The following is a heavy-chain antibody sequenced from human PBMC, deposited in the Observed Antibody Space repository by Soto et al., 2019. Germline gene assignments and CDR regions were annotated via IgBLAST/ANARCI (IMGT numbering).Heavy chain of an antibody. V-gene: IGHV4-59*11. D-gene: IGHD2-15*01. J-gene: IGHJ4*02. CDR3: ATVAMTSPKVFDY. Sequence: QVQLQESGPGLVKPSETLSLTCTVSGGSLSSHYWSWIRQSPGKGLEWIGYIYFTGYTNYNPSLKNRVTISVDTSKSQFPLSLNSVTAADTAVYYCATVAMTSPKVFDYWGQGTLVSVSS. CDR1: GGSLSSHY. CDR2: IYFTGYT.